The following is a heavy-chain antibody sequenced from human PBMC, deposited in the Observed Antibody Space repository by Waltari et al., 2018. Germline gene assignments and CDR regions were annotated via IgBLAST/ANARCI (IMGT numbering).Heavy chain of an antibody. Sequence: QVQLQESGPGLVKPSETLSLTCAVSGYSISSGYYWGWIRQPPGKGLEWIGSIYHSGSTYYNPSLKSRVTISVDTSKNQFSLKLSSVTAADTAVYYCARGITMVQGVIYNWFDPWGQGTLVTVSS. CDR1: GYSISSGYY. J-gene: IGHJ5*02. CDR2: IYHSGST. D-gene: IGHD3-10*01. CDR3: ARGITMVQGVIYNWFDP. V-gene: IGHV4-38-2*01.